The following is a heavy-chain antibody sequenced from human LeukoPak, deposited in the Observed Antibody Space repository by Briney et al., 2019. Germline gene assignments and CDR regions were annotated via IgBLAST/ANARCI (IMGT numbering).Heavy chain of an antibody. V-gene: IGHV3-23*01. CDR3: AKDAPKYYYDSRGYHDAFHI. Sequence: GGSLRLSCAASGFTFSSYGMSWVRQAPGKGLEWVSAISGSGGSTYYADSVKGRFTISRDNSKNTLYLQMNSLRAEDTAVYYCAKDAPKYYYDSRGYHDAFHIWGQGTMVTVSS. CDR2: ISGSGGST. D-gene: IGHD3-22*01. J-gene: IGHJ3*02. CDR1: GFTFSSYG.